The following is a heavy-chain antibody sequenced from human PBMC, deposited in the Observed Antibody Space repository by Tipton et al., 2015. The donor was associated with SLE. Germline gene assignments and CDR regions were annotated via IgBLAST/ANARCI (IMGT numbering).Heavy chain of an antibody. CDR2: IWYDGSNK. CDR1: GFTFSHYA. CDR3: ARGGAARPDY. J-gene: IGHJ4*02. D-gene: IGHD6-6*01. V-gene: IGHV3-33*08. Sequence: QLVQSGGGVVQPGRSLRLSCAASGFTFSHYAMQWFRQAPGKGLEWVAFIWYDGSNKYYGDSVKGRFTISRDNSKSTLFLQTNSLTADDTAVYYCARGGAARPDYWGQGTLVTVSS.